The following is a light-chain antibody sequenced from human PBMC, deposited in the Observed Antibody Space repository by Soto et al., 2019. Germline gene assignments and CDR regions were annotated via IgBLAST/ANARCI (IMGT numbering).Light chain of an antibody. CDR3: MQALQPPPIT. CDR2: LAS. J-gene: IGKJ5*01. V-gene: IGKV2-28*01. Sequence: DIVMTQSPLSLPVTPGEPASISCRSSQSLLHSTGYNFLDWYLQKPGQSPQLLISLASNRASGVPARFSGSGSGTDFTLKISRVEAQDVGIYYCMQALQPPPITFGQGPRLEIK. CDR1: QSLLHSTGYNF.